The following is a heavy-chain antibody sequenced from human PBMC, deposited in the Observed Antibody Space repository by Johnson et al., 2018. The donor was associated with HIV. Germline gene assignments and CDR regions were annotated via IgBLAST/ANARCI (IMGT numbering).Heavy chain of an antibody. D-gene: IGHD5-18*01. Sequence: VQLVESGGGVVQPGGSLRLPCAASGFTFSSYGMHWVRQAPGKGLEWVANIKQDGSDKHSVDSVKGRFTILRDNSKNTLYLQMNSLRAEDTAVYYCARGGIRGYSYGPGAFDIWGQGTMVTVSS. CDR3: ARGGIRGYSYGPGAFDI. J-gene: IGHJ3*02. V-gene: IGHV3-7*01. CDR1: GFTFSSYG. CDR2: IKQDGSDK.